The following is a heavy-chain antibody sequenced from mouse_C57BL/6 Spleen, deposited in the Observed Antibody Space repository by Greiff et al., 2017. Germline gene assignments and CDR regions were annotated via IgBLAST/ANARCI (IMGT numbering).Heavy chain of an antibody. J-gene: IGHJ3*01. Sequence: QVQLQQPGPELVKPGASVKLSCKASGYTFTSYWMHWVKQRPGQGLEWIGNINPSNGGTNYNEKFKSKATLTVDKSSSTAYMQLSSLTSEDSAVYYCARSDSYYAWFAYWGQGTLVTVSA. CDR3: ARSDSYYAWFAY. D-gene: IGHD2-12*01. CDR1: GYTFTSYW. V-gene: IGHV1-53*01. CDR2: INPSNGGT.